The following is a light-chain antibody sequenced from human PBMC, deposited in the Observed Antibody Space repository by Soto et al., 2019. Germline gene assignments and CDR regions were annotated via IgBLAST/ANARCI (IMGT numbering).Light chain of an antibody. CDR2: GTS. V-gene: IGKV3-20*01. CDR3: QQYSRPLT. J-gene: IGKJ4*01. Sequence: EILLTQSPGTLSLSPGETATLSCRASQSVVSTYLAWYQQKPGQAPRLLVYGTSSRATGISDRFSGSGFGTDFTLTSSRLEPEDFAEYYCQQYSRPLTFGGGTKVEIK. CDR1: QSVVSTY.